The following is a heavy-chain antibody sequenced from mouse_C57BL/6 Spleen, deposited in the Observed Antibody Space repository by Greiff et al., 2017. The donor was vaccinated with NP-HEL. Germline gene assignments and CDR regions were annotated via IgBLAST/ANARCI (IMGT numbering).Heavy chain of an antibody. CDR2: IDPADGYT. CDR1: GYTFTSYW. CDR3: AREYDGGG. Sequence: VQLQQPGAELVKPGASVKLSCKASGYTFTSYWMQWVKQRPGQGLEWIGEIDPADGYTNYNEKFKGKATLTVDKSSSTAYMQLSSLASEVSAVYCGAREYDGGGWGKGTLVTV. V-gene: IGHV1-50*01. D-gene: IGHD2-14*01. J-gene: IGHJ3*01.